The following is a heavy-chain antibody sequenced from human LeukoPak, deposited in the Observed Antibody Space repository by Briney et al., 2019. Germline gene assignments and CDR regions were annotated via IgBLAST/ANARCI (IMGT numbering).Heavy chain of an antibody. J-gene: IGHJ4*02. CDR2: ISGSGGST. V-gene: IGHV3-23*01. CDR3: AKDGSGSYRPDLFDY. D-gene: IGHD3-10*01. CDR1: GLTFSSYA. Sequence: TGGSLRLSCAASGLTFSSYAISWVRQAPGRGLEWVSAISGSGGSTYYADSVKDRFTISRDNSKNTLYLQMNSLRAEDTAVYYCAKDGSGSYRPDLFDYWGQGTLVTVSS.